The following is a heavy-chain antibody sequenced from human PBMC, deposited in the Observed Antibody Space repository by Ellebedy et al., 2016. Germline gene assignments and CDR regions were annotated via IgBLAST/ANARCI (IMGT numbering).Heavy chain of an antibody. D-gene: IGHD6-13*01. Sequence: GGSLRLSXAVAGFTFSTYWMSWVRQAPGKGLEWVSYISSSGSTIYYADSVKGRFTISRDNAKNSLYLQMNSLRAEDTAVYYCARDPSPYSSSWYIRWGQGTLVTVSS. J-gene: IGHJ4*02. CDR1: GFTFSTYW. CDR3: ARDPSPYSSSWYIR. CDR2: ISSSGSTI. V-gene: IGHV3-11*01.